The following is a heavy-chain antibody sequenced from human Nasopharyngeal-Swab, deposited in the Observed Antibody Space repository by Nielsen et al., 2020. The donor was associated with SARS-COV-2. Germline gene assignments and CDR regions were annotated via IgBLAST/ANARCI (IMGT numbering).Heavy chain of an antibody. CDR2: IKQDGSEK. D-gene: IGHD3-22*01. CDR3: ARAIIGYSDAVDI. J-gene: IGHJ3*02. Sequence: GGSRRRSCAASGFAFSSYWMSWVRQVAGEELEWVANIKQDGSEKYYVDSVKGRFTIVRDNAKNSLYLQMNSLRAEDTAVYYCARAIIGYSDAVDIWGQGTMVTVSS. CDR1: GFAFSSYW. V-gene: IGHV3-7*01.